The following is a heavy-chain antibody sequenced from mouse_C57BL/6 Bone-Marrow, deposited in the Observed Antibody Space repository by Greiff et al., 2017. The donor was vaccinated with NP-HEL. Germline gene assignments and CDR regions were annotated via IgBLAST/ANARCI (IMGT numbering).Heavy chain of an antibody. CDR2: FHPYNDDT. V-gene: IGHV1-47*01. CDR3: ARKGYSNLGYFDY. CDR1: GYTFTTYP. J-gene: IGHJ2*01. Sequence: QVQLKESGAELVKPGASVKMSCKASGYTFTTYPIEWMKQNHGKSLEWIGNFHPYNDDTKYNEKFKGKATLTVEKSSSTVYLELSRLTSDDSAFYYCARKGYSNLGYFDYWGQGTTLTVSS. D-gene: IGHD2-5*01.